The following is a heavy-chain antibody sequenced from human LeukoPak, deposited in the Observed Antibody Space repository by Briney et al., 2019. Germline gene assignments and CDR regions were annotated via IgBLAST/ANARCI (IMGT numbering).Heavy chain of an antibody. CDR3: ARGDIVVVPAAIHTRPFDH. J-gene: IGHJ4*02. CDR1: GGSFSGYY. V-gene: IGHV4-34*01. CDR2: INHSGST. Sequence: SETLSLTCAVYGGSFSGYYWSWIRQPPGKGLEWIGEINHSGSTNYNPSLKSRVTISVDTSKNQFSLKLSSVTAADTAVYYCARGDIVVVPAAIHTRPFDHWGQGTLVTVSS. D-gene: IGHD2-2*02.